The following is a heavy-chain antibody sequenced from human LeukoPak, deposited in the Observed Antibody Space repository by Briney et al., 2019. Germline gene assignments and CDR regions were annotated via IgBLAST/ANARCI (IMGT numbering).Heavy chain of an antibody. J-gene: IGHJ4*02. CDR2: ISGSGGST. CDR3: AKGDGWYMDY. Sequence: GGSLRLSCAVSGITLSNYGMSWVRQAPGKGLEWVSAISGSGGSTYYADSVKGRFTISRDNSKNTLYLQMNSLRAEDTAVYYCAKGDGWYMDYWGQGTLVTVSS. V-gene: IGHV3-23*01. D-gene: IGHD6-19*01. CDR1: GITLSNYG.